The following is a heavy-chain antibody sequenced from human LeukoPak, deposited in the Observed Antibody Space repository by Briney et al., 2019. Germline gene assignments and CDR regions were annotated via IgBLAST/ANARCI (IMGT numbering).Heavy chain of an antibody. CDR2: IKPNSGDT. CDR3: ASTLGYCTSSSCPDIDY. CDR1: GYTFTAYS. V-gene: IGHV1-2*02. J-gene: IGHJ4*02. Sequence: ASVKVSCKASGYTFTAYSMHWVRQAPGQGLEWMGWIKPNSGDTNYAQKFQGSVTMTRDTSISAAYMELSRLRSDDTAVYYCASTLGYCTSSSCPDIDYWGQGTLVTVSS. D-gene: IGHD2-2*01.